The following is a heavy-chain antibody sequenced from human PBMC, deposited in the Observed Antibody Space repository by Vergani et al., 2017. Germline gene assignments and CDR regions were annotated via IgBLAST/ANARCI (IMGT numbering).Heavy chain of an antibody. Sequence: EVQLVESGGGLVQPGGSLRLSCSASGFTFRSYAMHWVRQATGKGLEYVSSISSKGGSKYYADSVKGRFTISRYNSKNTLYLQMSSLRAEDTAVYYCVSRDWFDPWGQGTLVTVSS. CDR1: GFTFRSYA. CDR2: ISSKGGSK. J-gene: IGHJ5*02. V-gene: IGHV3-64D*06. CDR3: VSRDWFDP.